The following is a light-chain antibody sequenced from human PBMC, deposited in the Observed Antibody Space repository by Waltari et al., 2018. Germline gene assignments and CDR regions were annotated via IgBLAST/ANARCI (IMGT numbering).Light chain of an antibody. CDR2: DAS. Sequence: DIQMTQSPSSLSASVGDRVTITCQASQDISNYLNWYQQKPGKAPKLLIYDASNLETGVPSRFSGSGSGTDFTFTISSLQPEDIATYYCQQYNKWPPGTFGQGTKVEIK. V-gene: IGKV1-33*01. CDR3: QQYNKWPPGT. J-gene: IGKJ1*01. CDR1: QDISNY.